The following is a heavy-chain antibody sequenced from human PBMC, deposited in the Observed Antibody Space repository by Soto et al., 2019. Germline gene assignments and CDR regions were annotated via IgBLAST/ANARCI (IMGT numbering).Heavy chain of an antibody. CDR1: GYTFTSYG. CDR3: AICGPVATIIVVVPSPFAY. CDR2: ISAYNGNT. Sequence: ASVKVSCKASGYTFTSYGISWVRQAPGQGLEWMGWISAYNGNTNYAQKLQGRVTMTTDTSTSTAYMELRSLRSDDTAVYYCAICGPVATIIVVVPSPFAYWGQGTLVTVSS. D-gene: IGHD3-22*01. V-gene: IGHV1-18*01. J-gene: IGHJ4*02.